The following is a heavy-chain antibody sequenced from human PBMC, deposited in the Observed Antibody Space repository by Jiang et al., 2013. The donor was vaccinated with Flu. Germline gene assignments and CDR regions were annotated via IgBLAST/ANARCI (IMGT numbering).Heavy chain of an antibody. CDR1: GGTFSSYVFSSYA. Sequence: SGAEVKKPGSSVNVSCKASGGTFSSYVFSSYAFSWVRQAPGQGLEWMGGVIPIFGTTNYAQRFQGRVTITADKSTSTAYMELSSLRSEDTAVYYCASDRTGYSHGLFDYVGPGNPGPPSP. CDR3: ASDRTGYSHGLFDY. J-gene: IGHJ4*02. V-gene: IGHV1-69*06. D-gene: IGHD5-18*01. CDR2: VIPIFGTT.